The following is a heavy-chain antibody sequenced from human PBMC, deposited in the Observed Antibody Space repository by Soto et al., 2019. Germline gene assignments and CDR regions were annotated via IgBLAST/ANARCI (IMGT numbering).Heavy chain of an antibody. CDR3: TGITWFRGMDV. CDR1: GDSVSSNSAA. J-gene: IGHJ6*02. D-gene: IGHD3-10*01. Sequence: SQTLSLTCAISGDSVSSNSAAWNLIRQSPSRGLEWLGRTYYKSKWNNDYAPSLKSRITINPDTSKNQLSLHLYSVTPEDTAVYYCTGITWFRGMDVWGQGTPVTVSS. CDR2: TYYKSKWNN. V-gene: IGHV6-1*01.